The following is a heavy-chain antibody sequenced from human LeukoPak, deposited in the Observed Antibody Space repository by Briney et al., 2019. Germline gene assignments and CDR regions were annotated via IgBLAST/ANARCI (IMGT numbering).Heavy chain of an antibody. Sequence: PSETLSLTCTVSGGSISSYYWSWIRQPPGKGLEYIGYTSYSGSINYNPSLESRVNISVDTSKNQISLNLKFVTAADTAVYYCARARRDAYNNDVWSKSPSYCFDYWGQGTLVTVSS. CDR2: TSYSGSI. V-gene: IGHV4-59*08. D-gene: IGHD5-24*01. J-gene: IGHJ4*02. CDR1: GGSISSYY. CDR3: ARARRDAYNNDVWSKSPSYCFDY.